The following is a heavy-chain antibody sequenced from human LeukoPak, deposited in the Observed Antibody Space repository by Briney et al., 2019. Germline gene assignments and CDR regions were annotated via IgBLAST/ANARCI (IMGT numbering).Heavy chain of an antibody. CDR3: VRSGYCYGGTCHSGAFDI. D-gene: IGHD2-15*01. Sequence: ASVKVSCKASGYTFTSYAMNWVRQAPGQGLEWMGWINAYNGNTNFAQKLQGRITMTTDTSTSTAYMELRSLRSDDTAVYYCVRSGYCYGGTCHSGAFDIWGQGTVVTVSS. J-gene: IGHJ3*02. CDR2: INAYNGNT. V-gene: IGHV1-18*01. CDR1: GYTFTSYA.